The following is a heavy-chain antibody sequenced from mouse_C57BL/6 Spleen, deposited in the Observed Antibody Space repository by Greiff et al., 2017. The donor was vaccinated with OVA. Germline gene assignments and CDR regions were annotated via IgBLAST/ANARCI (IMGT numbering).Heavy chain of an antibody. D-gene: IGHD1-1*01. V-gene: IGHV1-15*01. CDR1: GYTFTDYE. J-gene: IGHJ2*01. CDR2: IDPETGGT. Sequence: QVQLQQSGAELVRPGASVTLSCKASGYTFTDYEMHWVKQTPVHGLEWIGAIDPETGGTAYNQKFKGKAILTADKSSGTAYMELRSRTSEDSAVYYCTRRGYYGSSHFDYWGQGTTLTVSS. CDR3: TRRGYYGSSHFDY.